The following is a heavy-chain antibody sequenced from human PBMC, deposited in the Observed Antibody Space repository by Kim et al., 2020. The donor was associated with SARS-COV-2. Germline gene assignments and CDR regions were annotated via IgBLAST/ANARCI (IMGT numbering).Heavy chain of an antibody. V-gene: IGHV3-30*04. CDR3: ATDLAQCLASRYFYGMDV. Sequence: GGSLRLSCAASGFTFRHYALNWVIKALGKGPECGSVISYDGTNKYYAESLRGRFTISRENSKDTRDLHMNSLRIDDTGLYYCATDLAQCLASRYFYGMDVWGQGTTFTVSS. D-gene: IGHD6-19*01. CDR2: ISYDGTNK. J-gene: IGHJ6*02. CDR1: GFTFRHYA.